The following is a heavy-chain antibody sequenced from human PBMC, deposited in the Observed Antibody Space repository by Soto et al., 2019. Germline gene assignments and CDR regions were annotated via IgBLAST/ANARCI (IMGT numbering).Heavy chain of an antibody. CDR3: ARHKYSSGSQATDHFDY. D-gene: IGHD6-19*01. Sequence: SETLSLTCTVSGGSISSSNYYWGWIRQPPGKGLEWIGSLYYTGSTYYNPSLRSRVTVSADTSKNQFSLKLSSVTAADTAVYYCARHKYSSGSQATDHFDYWGQGTLVTVSS. CDR1: GGSISSSNYY. V-gene: IGHV4-39*01. J-gene: IGHJ4*02. CDR2: LYYTGST.